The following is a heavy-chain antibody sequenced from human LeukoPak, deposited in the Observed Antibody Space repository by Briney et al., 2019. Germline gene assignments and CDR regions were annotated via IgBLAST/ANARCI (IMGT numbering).Heavy chain of an antibody. J-gene: IGHJ4*02. CDR3: TGGDYYDSSGYYRPDIYYFDY. D-gene: IGHD3-22*01. CDR1: GGTFSRSA. CDR2: IIPIFGIA. V-gene: IGHV1-69*04. Sequence: SLKVSCKASGGTFSRSAISCVRQAPGQGLEWMGRIIPIFGIANYAQKFQGRVTITADKSTSTAYMELSSLRSEDTAVYYCTGGDYYDSSGYYRPDIYYFDYWGQGTLVTVSS.